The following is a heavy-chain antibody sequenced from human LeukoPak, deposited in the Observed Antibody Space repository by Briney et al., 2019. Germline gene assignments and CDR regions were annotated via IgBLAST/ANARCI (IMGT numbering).Heavy chain of an antibody. CDR2: INPDNVGT. J-gene: IGHJ5*02. CDR3: TXXXXVXXWFDP. Sequence: GASVKVSCRASGYTFTDYYIHWVRQAPGQGLEWMGWINPDNVGTNYAQKFQGRVNMTGDTSIWTVYMALSSLGSVDADVFYWTXXXXVXXWFDPWXQGTQVTVSS. V-gene: IGHV1-2*02. CDR1: GYTFTDYY.